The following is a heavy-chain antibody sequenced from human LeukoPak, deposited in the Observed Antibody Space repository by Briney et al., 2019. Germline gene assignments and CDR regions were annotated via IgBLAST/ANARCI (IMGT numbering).Heavy chain of an antibody. Sequence: GGSLRLSCAASGFTVSSNYMSWVRQAPGKGLEWVSVIYSGGSTYYADSVKGRFTISRDNSKNTLYPQMNSLRAEDTAVYYCARPQPRPLGAFDIWGQGTMVTVSS. V-gene: IGHV3-66*02. CDR1: GFTVSSNY. CDR3: ARPQPRPLGAFDI. D-gene: IGHD2-2*01. J-gene: IGHJ3*02. CDR2: IYSGGST.